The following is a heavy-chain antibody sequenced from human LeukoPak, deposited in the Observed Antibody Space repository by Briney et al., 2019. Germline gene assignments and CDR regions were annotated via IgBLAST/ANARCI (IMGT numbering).Heavy chain of an antibody. Sequence: GGSLRLSCAASGFIFSTYAMNWVRQAPGKGLEWVSVIVGDGSGIFYADSVKGRFTISRDNSKNTLYLQMNSLRAEDTAIYYCAKDLRPDGRYDLDSWGQGTLVTVSS. CDR2: IVGDGSGI. J-gene: IGHJ4*02. CDR1: GFIFSTYA. D-gene: IGHD3-16*02. V-gene: IGHV3-23*01. CDR3: AKDLRPDGRYDLDS.